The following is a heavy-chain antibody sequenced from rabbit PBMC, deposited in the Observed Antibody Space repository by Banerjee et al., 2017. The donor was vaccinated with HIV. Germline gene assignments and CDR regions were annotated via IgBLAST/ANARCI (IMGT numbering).Heavy chain of an antibody. CDR1: GFSFSNGYV. Sequence: QEQLEESGGDLVKPEGSLTLTCTASGFSFSNGYVMCWVRQAPGKGLEWIACINTSSGNTVYASWAKGRFTISKTSSTTVTLQMTSLTAADTATYFCARAGDDDYGDYFGYLGLWGQGTLVTVS. CDR3: ARAGDDDYGDYFGYLGL. J-gene: IGHJ3*01. V-gene: IGHV1S45*01. CDR2: INTSSGNT. D-gene: IGHD2-1*01.